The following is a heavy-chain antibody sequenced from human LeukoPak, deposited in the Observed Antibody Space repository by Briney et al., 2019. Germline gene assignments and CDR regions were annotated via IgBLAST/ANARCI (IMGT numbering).Heavy chain of an antibody. Sequence: QAGGSLRLSCAASGFTFSSFAMTWVRQAPGKGLEWVSAISGSGGNTYYADSVRGRFTISRDSSKNTLYLQMNSLRAEDTAIYYCAKWSEEEHDYWRQGTVVSVFS. V-gene: IGHV3-23*01. D-gene: IGHD1-26*01. CDR2: ISGSGGNT. CDR1: GFTFSSFA. J-gene: IGHJ4*02. CDR3: AKWSEEEHDY.